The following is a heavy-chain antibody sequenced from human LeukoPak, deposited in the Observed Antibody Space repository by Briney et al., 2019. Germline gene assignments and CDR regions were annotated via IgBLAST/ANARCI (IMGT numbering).Heavy chain of an antibody. V-gene: IGHV3-7*04. CDR1: GFSFRNYW. J-gene: IGHJ4*02. Sequence: GGSLRLSCEASGFSFRNYWMNWVRQAPGKGLEWVANINQDGSKKHFVGSVEGRFTISRDNAKNSLYLQMNSLRAEDTAVYYCAKAEGYDILTGLDYWGQGTLVTVSS. CDR3: AKAEGYDILTGLDY. D-gene: IGHD3-9*01. CDR2: INQDGSKK.